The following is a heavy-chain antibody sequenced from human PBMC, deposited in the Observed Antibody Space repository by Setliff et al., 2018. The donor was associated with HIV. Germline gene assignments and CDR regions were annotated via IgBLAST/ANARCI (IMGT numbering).Heavy chain of an antibody. Sequence: SETLSLTCPVSGYSISSGYYWSWIRQPPGKGLEWIGEINHSGSTRYNPSLKSRVTISLDTSQNQFSLKLSSVTAADTAMYYCARCRGMTKTYYYDSSGYYYFDTWGQGTLVTVSS. CDR1: GYSISSGYY. CDR2: INHSGST. D-gene: IGHD3-22*01. V-gene: IGHV4-38-2*01. CDR3: ARCRGMTKTYYYDSSGYYYFDT. J-gene: IGHJ5*02.